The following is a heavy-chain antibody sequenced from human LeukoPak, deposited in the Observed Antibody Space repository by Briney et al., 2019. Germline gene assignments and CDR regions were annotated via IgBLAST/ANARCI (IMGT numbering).Heavy chain of an antibody. CDR1: RFTFDDYA. J-gene: IGHJ4*02. D-gene: IGHD5-24*01. CDR2: ISWNSGSI. V-gene: IGHV3-9*01. CDR3: AKEGRDGYNSRWYYFDY. Sequence: GGSLRLSCAASRFTFDDYAMHWVRQAPGKGLEWVSGISWNSGSIGYADSAKGRFTISRDNAKNSLYLQMNSLRAEDTALYYCAKEGRDGYNSRWYYFDYWGQGTLVTVSS.